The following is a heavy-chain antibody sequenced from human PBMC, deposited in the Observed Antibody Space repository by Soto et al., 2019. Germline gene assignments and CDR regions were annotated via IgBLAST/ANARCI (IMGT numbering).Heavy chain of an antibody. Sequence: QVQLQESGPGLVKPPGTLSLTCAVSSGSISSSNWWSWVRQPPGKGLEWIGEIYHSGSTNYNPSLKSRVTISVDKSKNQFSLKLSSVTAADTAVYYCARCRGYGDYKDAFDIWGQGTMVTVSS. D-gene: IGHD4-17*01. CDR2: IYHSGST. CDR1: SGSISSSNW. CDR3: ARCRGYGDYKDAFDI. J-gene: IGHJ3*02. V-gene: IGHV4-4*03.